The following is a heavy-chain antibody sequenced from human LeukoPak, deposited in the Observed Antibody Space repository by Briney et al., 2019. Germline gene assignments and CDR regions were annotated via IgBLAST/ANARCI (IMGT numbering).Heavy chain of an antibody. V-gene: IGHV3-23*01. Sequence: GGSLRLSCAVSGITLSNYGMSWVRQAPGKGLEWVAGLSGSGGGTNYADSVQGRVTISRDNPKNTLYLEMNSLRAEDTAVYFCAKRGVVIRVFLVGFHKEAYYFHSWGQGALVTLFS. CDR2: LSGSGGGT. J-gene: IGHJ4*02. CDR3: AKRGVVIRVFLVGFHKEAYYFHS. CDR1: GITLSNYG. D-gene: IGHD3-10*01.